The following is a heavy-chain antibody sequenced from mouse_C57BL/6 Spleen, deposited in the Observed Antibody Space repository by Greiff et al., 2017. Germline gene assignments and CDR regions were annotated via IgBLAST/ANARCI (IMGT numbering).Heavy chain of an antibody. J-gene: IGHJ4*01. CDR2: IDPSDSDT. CDR1: GYTFTSYW. D-gene: IGHD3-1*01. CDR3: ARAQLMHWAMDY. V-gene: IGHV1-52*01. Sequence: QVQLQQPGAELVRPGSSVKLSCKASGYTFTSYWMHWVKQRPIQGLEWIGNIDPSDSDTHYNQKFKDKATLTVDKSSSTAYMQLSSLTSEDAAVYVCARAQLMHWAMDYWGQGTSVTVSS.